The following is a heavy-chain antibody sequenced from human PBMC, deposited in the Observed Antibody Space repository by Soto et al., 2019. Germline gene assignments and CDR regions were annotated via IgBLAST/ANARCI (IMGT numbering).Heavy chain of an antibody. D-gene: IGHD3-3*01. V-gene: IGHV3-15*07. CDR3: TTALTVLRFLEWLLEYGMDV. Sequence: PGGSLRLSCAASGFTFSNAWMNWVRQAPGKGLEWVGRIKSKTDGGTTDYAAPVKGRFTISRDDSKNTLYLQMNSLKTEDTAVYYCTTALTVLRFLEWLLEYGMDVWGQGTTVTVSS. J-gene: IGHJ6*02. CDR2: IKSKTDGGTT. CDR1: GFTFSNAW.